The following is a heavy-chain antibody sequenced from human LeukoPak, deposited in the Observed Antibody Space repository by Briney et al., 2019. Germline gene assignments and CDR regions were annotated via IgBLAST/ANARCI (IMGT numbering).Heavy chain of an antibody. CDR2: MNPNSGNT. Sequence: ASVKVSCKASGYTFSTYDINWVRQVTGQGLEWMGWMNPNSGNTGYAQKIQGRVTMTRNTSINTAYMELSGLRSEDTAVYYCARGPSRDYGSGSSWFDPRGQGTLVTVSS. CDR1: GYTFSTYD. CDR3: ARGPSRDYGSGSSWFDP. D-gene: IGHD3-10*01. V-gene: IGHV1-8*01. J-gene: IGHJ5*02.